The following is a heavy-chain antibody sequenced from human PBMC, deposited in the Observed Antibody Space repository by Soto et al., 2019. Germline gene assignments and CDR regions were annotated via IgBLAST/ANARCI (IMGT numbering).Heavy chain of an antibody. CDR3: AKTSYAYYYYYGMDV. V-gene: IGHV1-69*13. D-gene: IGHD1-26*01. Sequence: SVKVSCTASGGTFTSYAMHWVRQAHGQRLEWMGGIIPIFGNANYAQKFQGRVTVTADESTSTAYMELSSLRSEDTAVYYCAKTSYAYYYYYGMDVWGQGTTVTVSS. J-gene: IGHJ6*02. CDR2: IIPIFGNA. CDR1: GGTFTSYA.